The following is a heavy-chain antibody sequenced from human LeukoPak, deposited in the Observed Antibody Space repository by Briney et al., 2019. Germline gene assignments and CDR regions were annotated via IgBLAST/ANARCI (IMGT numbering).Heavy chain of an antibody. CDR2: ISTYNGNT. Sequence: ASVKVSCKASGYTFTSYGISWVRQAPGQGLEWMGWISTYNGNTNYAQKLHGRVTMTTDTSTSTAYMDLRSLRSDDTAVYYCARSPSMVSWFDPWGQGTLVTVSS. J-gene: IGHJ5*02. CDR3: ARSPSMVSWFDP. CDR1: GYTFTSYG. D-gene: IGHD5-18*01. V-gene: IGHV1-18*01.